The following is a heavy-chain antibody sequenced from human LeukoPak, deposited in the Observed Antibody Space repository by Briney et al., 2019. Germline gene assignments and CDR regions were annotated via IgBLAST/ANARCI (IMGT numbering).Heavy chain of an antibody. Sequence: GGSLRLSCAASGFTFSSYWMSWIRQAPGKGLEWVANIKQDGSEKYYVDSAKGRFTISRDNAKNSLYLQMNSLRAEDTAVYYCARARGVYSSSYHWGQGTLVTVSS. D-gene: IGHD6-6*01. CDR1: GFTFSSYW. CDR2: IKQDGSEK. J-gene: IGHJ5*02. V-gene: IGHV3-7*01. CDR3: ARARGVYSSSYH.